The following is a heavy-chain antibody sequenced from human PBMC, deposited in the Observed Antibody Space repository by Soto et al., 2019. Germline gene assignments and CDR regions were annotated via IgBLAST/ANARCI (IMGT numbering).Heavy chain of an antibody. J-gene: IGHJ4*02. CDR3: ARGLSSGYWFDY. CDR2: IYYSGST. Sequence: QVQLQESGPGLVKPSQTLSLTCTVSGGSISSGGYYWSWIRQHPGKGLEWIGYIYYSGSTYYNPSLKSRVTISVDTLKNQSALKLSSVTAADTAVYYCARGLSSGYWFDYWGQGTLVTVSS. D-gene: IGHD1-26*01. V-gene: IGHV4-31*03. CDR1: GGSISSGGYY.